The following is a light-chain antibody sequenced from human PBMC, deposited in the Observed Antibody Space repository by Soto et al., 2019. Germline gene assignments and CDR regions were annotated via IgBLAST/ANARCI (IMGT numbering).Light chain of an antibody. CDR2: DAS. CDR3: QQYNSYAFT. V-gene: IGKV1-17*01. Sequence: DLQMTQSPSSLSASVGDRVTITCRASQGIRNDLAWYQQNPGKAPKRLIYDASSLQSGVPSRFSGTGSGTEFTLTISSLQPEDFATYYCQQYNSYAFTFGPGTKVDIK. J-gene: IGKJ3*01. CDR1: QGIRND.